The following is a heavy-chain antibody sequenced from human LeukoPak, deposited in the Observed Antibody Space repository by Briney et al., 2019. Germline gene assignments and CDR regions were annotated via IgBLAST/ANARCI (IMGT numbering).Heavy chain of an antibody. D-gene: IGHD6-19*01. CDR3: ARGLYYYYMDV. Sequence: SETLSLTCTVSGYSINSGYYWSWIRQPPGKGLEWIGYIYYSGSTNYNPSLKSRVTISVDTSKNQFSLKLSSVTAADTAVYYCARGLYYYYMDVWGKGTTVTVSS. CDR1: GYSINSGYY. J-gene: IGHJ6*03. CDR2: IYYSGST. V-gene: IGHV4-61*01.